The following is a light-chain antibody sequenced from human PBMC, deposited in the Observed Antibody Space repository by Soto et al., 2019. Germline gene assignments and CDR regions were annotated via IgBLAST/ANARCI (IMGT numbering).Light chain of an antibody. Sequence: EIVLTQSSATLSLSPGERATLSCRASQSVSRYLGWYQQKPGQAPRLLIYDAPNRATGIPARFSGSGSGTDFTLTISGLETEDFAVYYCQQRSNWLITFGQGGRLEIK. J-gene: IGKJ5*01. CDR1: QSVSRY. CDR2: DAP. CDR3: QQRSNWLIT. V-gene: IGKV3-11*01.